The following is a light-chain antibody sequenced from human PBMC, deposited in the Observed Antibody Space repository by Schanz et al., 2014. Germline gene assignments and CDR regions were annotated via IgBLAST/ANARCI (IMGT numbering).Light chain of an antibody. V-gene: IGKV3-20*01. J-gene: IGKJ1*01. CDR1: QSVSSSD. CDR2: GAS. Sequence: EIVLTQSPGTLSLSPGERATLSCRASQSVSSSDLAWYQQKPGQAPRLLIYGASSRATGIPDRFSGSGSGTDFTLTISRLEPEDFAVYYCQHYSVSPLFGQGTKVEIK. CDR3: QHYSVSPL.